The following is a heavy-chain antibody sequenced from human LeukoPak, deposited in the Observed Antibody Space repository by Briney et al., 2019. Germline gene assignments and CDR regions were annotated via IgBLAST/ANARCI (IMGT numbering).Heavy chain of an antibody. V-gene: IGHV1-8*03. Sequence: ASVKVSCKASGYTFTSYDINWVRQATGQGLEWMGWMNPNSGNTGYAQKFQGRVTITRNTSISTAYMELSSLRSEDTAVYYCARSTYYYGSGSHEVYLDLDYWGQGTLVTVSS. J-gene: IGHJ4*02. D-gene: IGHD3-10*01. CDR2: MNPNSGNT. CDR1: GYTFTSYD. CDR3: ARSTYYYGSGSHEVYLDLDY.